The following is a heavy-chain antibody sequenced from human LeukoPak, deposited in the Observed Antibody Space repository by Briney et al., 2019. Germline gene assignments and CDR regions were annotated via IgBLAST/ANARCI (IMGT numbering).Heavy chain of an antibody. CDR2: INGYNGNT. CDR3: ARDRIPAAYPDSFDI. V-gene: IGHV1-18*01. Sequence: ASVKGSCRASAYTFSTVNINWVRQAPGQGLEWMGWINGYNGNTNYAQNIKDRVIMTADSSTNTAYMELRNLRSDDTALYYCARDRIPAAYPDSFDIWGQGTMVTVSP. CDR1: AYTFSTVN. J-gene: IGHJ3*02. D-gene: IGHD2-2*01.